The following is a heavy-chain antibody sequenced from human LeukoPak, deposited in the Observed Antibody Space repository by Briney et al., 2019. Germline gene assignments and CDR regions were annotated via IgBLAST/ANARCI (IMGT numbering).Heavy chain of an antibody. J-gene: IGHJ4*02. CDR3: ARRPISNWGIEWLFDY. V-gene: IGHV1-69*13. CDR2: IIPIFGTA. Sequence: SVKVSCKASGGTFSSYAISWVRQAPGQGLEWMGGIIPIFGTANYAQKFQGRVTITADESTSTAYVELSSLRSEDTAVYYCARRPISNWGIEWLFDYWGQGTLVTVSS. D-gene: IGHD7-27*01. CDR1: GGTFSSYA.